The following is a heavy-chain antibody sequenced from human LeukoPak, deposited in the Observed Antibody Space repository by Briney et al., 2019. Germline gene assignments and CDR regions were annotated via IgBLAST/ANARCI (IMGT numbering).Heavy chain of an antibody. J-gene: IGHJ4*02. V-gene: IGHV3-7*01. Sequence: GGSLRLSCAASGFRFTSYWMSWVRQAPGKGLEWVANINQDGSEKYYGDSVKGRFTISRGNAKNSLYLQMSSLRAEDTAVYFCARDGHPFDSWGQGTLVTVSS. CDR3: ARDGHPFDS. CDR1: GFRFTSYW. CDR2: INQDGSEK.